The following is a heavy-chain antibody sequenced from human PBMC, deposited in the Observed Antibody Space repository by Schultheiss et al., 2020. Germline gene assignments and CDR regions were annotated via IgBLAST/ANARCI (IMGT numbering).Heavy chain of an antibody. CDR3: AKVTPPGNYYRLRFDY. CDR1: GFTFSSYA. J-gene: IGHJ4*02. Sequence: GGSLRLSCAAYGFTFSSYAMSWVRQAPGKGLEWVSAISGSGGSTYYADSVKGRFTISRDNSKNTLFLQMNSLRAEDTAVYYCAKVTPPGNYYRLRFDYWGQGTLVTVSS. V-gene: IGHV3-23*01. D-gene: IGHD1-26*01. CDR2: ISGSGGST.